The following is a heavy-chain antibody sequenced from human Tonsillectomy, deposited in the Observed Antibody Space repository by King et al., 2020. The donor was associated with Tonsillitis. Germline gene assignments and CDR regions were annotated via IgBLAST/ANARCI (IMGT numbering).Heavy chain of an antibody. CDR1: GFIFSTYG. Sequence: VQLVESGGGVVQPGRSLRLSCAASGFIFSTYGMHWVHQAPGKGLEWVAVTSYDGSNKYYADSVKGRFTISRDNSKNTLYLLMNSLRAEDTAVYYCAKIGEEEDTTMDYNGEPYWGQGTLVTVSS. CDR2: TSYDGSNK. D-gene: IGHD5-18*01. V-gene: IGHV3-30*18. CDR3: AKIGEEEDTTMDYNGEPY. J-gene: IGHJ4*02.